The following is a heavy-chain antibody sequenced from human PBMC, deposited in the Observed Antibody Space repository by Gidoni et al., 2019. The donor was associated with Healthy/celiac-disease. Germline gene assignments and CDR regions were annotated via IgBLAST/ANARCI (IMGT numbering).Heavy chain of an antibody. D-gene: IGHD1-1*01. CDR2: ISYDGSNK. J-gene: IGHJ4*02. V-gene: IGHV3-30*18. Sequence: QVQLVESGGGVVQPGRSLRLSCAASGFTFSSYGMHWVRQATGKGLEWVAVISYDGSNKYYADSVKGRFTISRDNSKNTLYLQMNSLRAEDTAVYYCAKDWTGTALYYFDXWGQGTLVTVS. CDR3: AKDWTGTALYYFDX. CDR1: GFTFSSYG.